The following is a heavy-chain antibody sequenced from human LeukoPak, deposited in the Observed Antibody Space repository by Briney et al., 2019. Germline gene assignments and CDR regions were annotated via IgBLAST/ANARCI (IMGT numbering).Heavy chain of an antibody. CDR1: DGSINSYY. D-gene: IGHD2-21*01. CDR3: ARGGDWFDY. Sequence: KPSETLSLTCSVSDGSINSYYWTWIRQPPGKGLEWIGYIYCSGSTKYNPSLKSPVAISLDTSKNQFSLKLSSVTAADTAVYYCARGGDWFDYWGQGTLVTVSS. CDR2: IYCSGST. J-gene: IGHJ4*02. V-gene: IGHV4-59*01.